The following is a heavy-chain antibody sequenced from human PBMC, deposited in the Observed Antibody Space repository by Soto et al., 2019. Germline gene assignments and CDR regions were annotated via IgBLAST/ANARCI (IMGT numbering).Heavy chain of an antibody. Sequence: SETLSLTCAVYGGSFSGYYWSWIRQPPGKGLEWIGEINHSGSTNYNPSLKSRVTISVDTSKNQFSLKLSSVTAADTAVYYCARGRIAAAGTPGQYYYYYYGMDVWGQGTTVTVSS. CDR1: GGSFSGYY. CDR3: ARGRIAAAGTPGQYYYYYYGMDV. J-gene: IGHJ6*02. D-gene: IGHD6-13*01. V-gene: IGHV4-34*01. CDR2: INHSGST.